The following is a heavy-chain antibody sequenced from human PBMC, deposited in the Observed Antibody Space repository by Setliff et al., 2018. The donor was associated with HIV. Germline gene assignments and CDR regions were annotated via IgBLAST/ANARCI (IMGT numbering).Heavy chain of an antibody. CDR2: IYYSGSI. V-gene: IGHV4-39*01. D-gene: IGHD6-19*01. Sequence: SETLSLTCTVSGGSISSSSHYWGWIRQSPGKGLEWIGSIYYSGSIYYNSSLKSRVTIFVDTSKNQLSLKLRSVTAADTAVYYCARLGRGIAVAGTRIDYWGRGTQVTVSS. CDR1: GGSISSSSHY. CDR3: ARLGRGIAVAGTRIDY. J-gene: IGHJ4*02.